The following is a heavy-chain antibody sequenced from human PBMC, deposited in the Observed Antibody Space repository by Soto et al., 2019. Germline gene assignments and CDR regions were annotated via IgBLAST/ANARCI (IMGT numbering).Heavy chain of an antibody. J-gene: IGHJ4*02. Sequence: GASVKVSCKASGYSFTSYDINWVRQATGQGLEWMGWMNPNSGNTGYAQKFQGRVTMTRNTSISTAYMELTSLRSDDTAVYYCARGRRSGGSCYLYRGQGTLVTVSS. CDR1: GYSFTSYD. V-gene: IGHV1-8*01. CDR3: ARGRRSGGSCYLY. D-gene: IGHD2-15*01. CDR2: MNPNSGNT.